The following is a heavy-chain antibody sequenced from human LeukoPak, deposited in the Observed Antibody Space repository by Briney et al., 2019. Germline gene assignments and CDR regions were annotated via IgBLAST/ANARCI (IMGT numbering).Heavy chain of an antibody. Sequence: GGSLRLSCAASGFTFGNSWVHWVRQAPGKGLVWVSLINADGTTTTYADSVKGRFTISRDDAENSLYLQMNSLRAEDTAIYYCARAGPWGSYRYTFDSWGQGTLLTVSS. CDR1: GFTFGNSW. D-gene: IGHD3-16*02. V-gene: IGHV3-74*01. CDR2: INADGTTT. J-gene: IGHJ4*02. CDR3: ARAGPWGSYRYTFDS.